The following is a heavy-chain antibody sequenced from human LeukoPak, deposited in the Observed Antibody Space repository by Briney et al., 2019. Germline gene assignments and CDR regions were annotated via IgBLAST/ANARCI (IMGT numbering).Heavy chain of an antibody. D-gene: IGHD3-10*01. Sequence: SETLSLTCTVSGGSISSSSYYWGWIRQPPGKGLEWIGSIYYSGSTYYNPSLKSRVTISVDTSKNQFSLKLSSVTAADTAVYYCARGYYYGSGSPQFDYWGQGTLVTVSS. CDR3: ARGYYYGSGSPQFDY. CDR2: IYYSGST. CDR1: GGSISSSSYY. V-gene: IGHV4-39*01. J-gene: IGHJ4*02.